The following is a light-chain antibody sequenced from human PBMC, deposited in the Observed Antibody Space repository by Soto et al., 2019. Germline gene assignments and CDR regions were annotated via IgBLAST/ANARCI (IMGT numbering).Light chain of an antibody. Sequence: QSVLTQPASVSGPPGQSITFFCTGTSSDVGSYDYVSWHHQHPGKAPKLIIYDVNNRPSGVPSRFSGSKSGNTASLIISGLQTEDEADYYCCTYSTSGTHVFGTGTKVTVL. J-gene: IGLJ1*01. V-gene: IGLV2-14*03. CDR3: CTYSTSGTHV. CDR2: DVN. CDR1: SSDVGSYDY.